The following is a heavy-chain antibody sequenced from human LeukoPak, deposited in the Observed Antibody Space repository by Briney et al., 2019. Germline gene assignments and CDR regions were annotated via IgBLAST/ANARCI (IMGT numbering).Heavy chain of an antibody. CDR3: ARGPDFSKSGY. Sequence: PSETLSLTCVDYGGFFTGYYWNWIRQPPGKGLEWIGEIHPSGSTNYNPSLQSRVTMSLDTSRNQFSLNLRSVTAADSAVYYCARGPDFSKSGYWGQGTLVTVSS. J-gene: IGHJ4*02. D-gene: IGHD1-14*01. V-gene: IGHV4-34*01. CDR2: IHPSGST. CDR1: GGFFTGYY.